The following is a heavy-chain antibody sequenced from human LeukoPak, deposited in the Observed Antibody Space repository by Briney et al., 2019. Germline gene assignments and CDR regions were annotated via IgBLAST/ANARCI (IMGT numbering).Heavy chain of an antibody. Sequence: ASVKVSCKASGGTFSRYAISWVRQAPGQGLEWMGGIIPIFGTANYAQKFQGRVTITTDESTSTAYMELSSLRSEDTAVYYCARGVSSSWYQNDAFDIWGQGTMVTVSS. CDR3: ARGVSSSWYQNDAFDI. D-gene: IGHD6-13*01. CDR1: GGTFSRYA. J-gene: IGHJ3*02. V-gene: IGHV1-69*05. CDR2: IIPIFGTA.